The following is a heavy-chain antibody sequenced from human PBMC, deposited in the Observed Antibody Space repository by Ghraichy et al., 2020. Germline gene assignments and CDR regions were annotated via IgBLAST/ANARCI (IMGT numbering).Heavy chain of an antibody. Sequence: SETLSLTCTVSGGSISSYYWSWIRQPPGKGLEWIGYIYYSGSTNYNPSLKSRVTISVDTSKNPFSLKLSSVTAADTAVYYCARDRYYDFWQFYYGMDVWGQGTTVTVSS. J-gene: IGHJ6*02. CDR1: GGSISSYY. V-gene: IGHV4-59*01. CDR3: ARDRYYDFWQFYYGMDV. D-gene: IGHD3-3*01. CDR2: IYYSGST.